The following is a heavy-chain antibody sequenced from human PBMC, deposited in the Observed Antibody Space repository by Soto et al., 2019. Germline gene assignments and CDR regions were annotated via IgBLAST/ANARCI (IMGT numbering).Heavy chain of an antibody. D-gene: IGHD2-15*01. J-gene: IGHJ3*02. CDR3: ARSDCSGGSCYSPRPDAFDI. CDR2: VIPILGIA. V-gene: IGHV1-69*02. CDR1: GGTFSSYT. Sequence: ASVKVSCKASGGTFSSYTISWVRQAPGQGLEWMGRVIPILGIANYAQKFQGRVTITADKSTSTAYMELSSLRSEDTAVYYCARSDCSGGSCYSPRPDAFDIWGQGTMVTVSS.